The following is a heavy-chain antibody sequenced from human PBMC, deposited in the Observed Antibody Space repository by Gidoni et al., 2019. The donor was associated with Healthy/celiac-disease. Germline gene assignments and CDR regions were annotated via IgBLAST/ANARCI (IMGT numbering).Heavy chain of an antibody. CDR1: GGSFSGYY. D-gene: IGHD1-26*01. CDR2: INHSGST. J-gene: IGHJ4*02. Sequence: QVQLQQWGAGLWKPSETLSLTCAVYGGSFSGYYWSWIRQPPGKGLEWIGEINHSGSTNYNPSLKSRVTISVDTSKNQFSLKLSSVTAADTAVYYCARGLWADYWGQGTLVTVSS. V-gene: IGHV4-34*01. CDR3: ARGLWADY.